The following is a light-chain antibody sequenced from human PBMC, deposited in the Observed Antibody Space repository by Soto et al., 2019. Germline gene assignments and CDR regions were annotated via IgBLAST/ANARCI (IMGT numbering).Light chain of an antibody. CDR2: GAS. Sequence: RQTPGNLSLAPADRTNLSFMSSQSVSNNYLAWYQQRPGQAPRLLMYGASTRADGIPARFTGSGSGTEFTLTISSLQSEDFAVYYCQQYHIWPPWTYGQGTKVDIK. CDR1: QSVSNN. CDR3: QQYHIWPPWT. V-gene: IGKV3-15*01. J-gene: IGKJ1*01.